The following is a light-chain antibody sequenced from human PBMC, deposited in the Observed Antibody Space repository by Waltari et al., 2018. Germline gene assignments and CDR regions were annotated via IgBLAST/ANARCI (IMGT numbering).Light chain of an antibody. Sequence: EIVLTQSPDTLSLSPGERATLSCRAGQSVTYNFLAWDQKKTGQAHRLRIYDASSRATGIPDRFSGGGSGTDLTLTSSRLEPDDFAMYYCQQYGSSPTFGQGTKVDVK. V-gene: IGKV3-20*01. CDR2: DAS. CDR3: QQYGSSPT. CDR1: QSVTYNF. J-gene: IGKJ1*01.